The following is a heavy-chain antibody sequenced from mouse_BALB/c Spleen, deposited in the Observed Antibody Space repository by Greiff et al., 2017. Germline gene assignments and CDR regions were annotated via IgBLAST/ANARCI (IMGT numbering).Heavy chain of an antibody. V-gene: IGHV1-61*01. D-gene: IGHD1-1*01. CDR3: AGVGTTVVAGGY. CDR2: IDPSDSET. J-gene: IGHJ2*01. CDR1: GYTFTSYW. Sequence: QVQLQQPGAELVRPGASVKLSCKASGYTFTSYWMNWVKQRPGQGLEWIGMIDPSDSETHYNQMFKDKATLTVDKSSSTAYMQLSSLTSEASAVYSCAGVGTTVVAGGYWGQGTTLTVSS.